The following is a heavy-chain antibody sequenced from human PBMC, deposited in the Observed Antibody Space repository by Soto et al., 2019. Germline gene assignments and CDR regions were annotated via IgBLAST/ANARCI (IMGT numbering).Heavy chain of an antibody. Sequence: GGSLRLSCAASGFTFSSYAMSWVRQAPGKGLEWVSAISGSGGSTYYADSVKGRFTISRDNSKNTLYLQMNSLRAEDTAVYYCAKDAGFSASTVTTHYFDYWGQGTLVTVSS. D-gene: IGHD4-17*01. CDR3: AKDAGFSASTVTTHYFDY. V-gene: IGHV3-23*01. J-gene: IGHJ4*02. CDR1: GFTFSSYA. CDR2: ISGSGGST.